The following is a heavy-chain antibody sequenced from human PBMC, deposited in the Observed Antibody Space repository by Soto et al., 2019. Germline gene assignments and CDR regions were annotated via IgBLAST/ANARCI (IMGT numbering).Heavy chain of an antibody. Sequence: GSLRLSCAASGFTVSTNYMSWVRQAPGKGLEWVSVVYAGDGRYYADSVEGRFTISRDISRNTVYLQMNSLRAEDTAVYYCARTAYGKNYFEYWGQGA. V-gene: IGHV3-53*01. J-gene: IGHJ4*02. CDR2: VYAGDGR. CDR1: GFTVSTNY. CDR3: ARTAYGKNYFEY. D-gene: IGHD3-10*01.